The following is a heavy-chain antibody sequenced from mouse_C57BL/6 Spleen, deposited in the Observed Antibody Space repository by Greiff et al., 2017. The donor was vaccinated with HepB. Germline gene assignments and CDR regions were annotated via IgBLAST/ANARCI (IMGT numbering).Heavy chain of an antibody. V-gene: IGHV1-50*01. CDR1: GYTFTSYW. J-gene: IGHJ2*01. CDR2: IDPSDSYT. Sequence: QVHVKQSGAELVKPGASVKLSCKASGYTFTSYWMQWVKQRPGQGLEWIGEIDPSDSYTNYNQKFKGKATLTVDTSSSTAYMQLSSLTSEDSAVYYCAGPDYWGQGTTLTVSS. CDR3: AGPDY.